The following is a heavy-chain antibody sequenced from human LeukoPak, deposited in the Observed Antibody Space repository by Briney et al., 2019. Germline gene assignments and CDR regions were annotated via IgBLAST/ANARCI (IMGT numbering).Heavy chain of an antibody. CDR2: INHSGST. J-gene: IGHJ3*02. D-gene: IGHD2-2*01. Sequence: SETLSLTCAVYGGSFSGYYWSWIRQPPGKGLEWIGEINHSGSTNYNPPLKSRVTISVDTSKNQFSLKLSSVTAADTAVYYCARWGYCSSTSCRPLNAFDIWGQGTMVTVSS. CDR3: ARWGYCSSTSCRPLNAFDI. V-gene: IGHV4-34*01. CDR1: GGSFSGYY.